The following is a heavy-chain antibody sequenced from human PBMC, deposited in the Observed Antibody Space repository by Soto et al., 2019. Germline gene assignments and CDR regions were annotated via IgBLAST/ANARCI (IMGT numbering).Heavy chain of an antibody. J-gene: IGHJ4*02. V-gene: IGHV5-10-1*01. CDR3: ARGRWYFDY. CDR1: GYTFTNYW. Sequence: GESLQISCKGSGYTFTNYWITWVRQMPGKGLEWMGRMDPSDSYINYHPSFEGHVTISLDKSINTAYLQWYSLKASDTAMYYCARGRWYFDYWGQGVPVTVSS. CDR2: MDPSDSYI. D-gene: IGHD2-15*01.